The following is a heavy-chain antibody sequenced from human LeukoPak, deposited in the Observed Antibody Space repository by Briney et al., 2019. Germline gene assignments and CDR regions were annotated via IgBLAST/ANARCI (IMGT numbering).Heavy chain of an antibody. CDR3: AAGGGWDPSFGVVTHIDA. V-gene: IGHV3-74*01. Sequence: PGGSLRLSCVTSGCTFSGYWMHWVRQGPEKGLELVSRIDNDGHGIIYADSVKGRFTTSRDNVKNTLYLQMNSLRVEDTAVYYCAAGGGWDPSFGVVTHIDAWGKGTTVVVS. D-gene: IGHD3-3*01. CDR1: GCTFSGYW. CDR2: IDNDGHGI. J-gene: IGHJ6*03.